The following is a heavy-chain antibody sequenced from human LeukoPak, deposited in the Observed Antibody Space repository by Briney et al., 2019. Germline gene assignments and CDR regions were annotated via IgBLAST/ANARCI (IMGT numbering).Heavy chain of an antibody. CDR3: ARDPGAFDI. Sequence: SQTLSLTCAISGDSVSANSVAWNWIRQSPSRGLEWLGRTYYRSKWYNDYGTSVKSRITINPDTSKNQFSLQPNSVTPEDTAVYYCARDPGAFDIWGQGTVVTVSS. CDR2: TYYRSKWYN. J-gene: IGHJ3*02. CDR1: GDSVSANSVA. V-gene: IGHV6-1*01.